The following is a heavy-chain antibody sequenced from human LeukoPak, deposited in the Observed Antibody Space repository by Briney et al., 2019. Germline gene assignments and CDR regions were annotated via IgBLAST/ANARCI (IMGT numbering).Heavy chain of an antibody. V-gene: IGHV3-30*19. Sequence: GGSLRLSCAASGFTFSSYGMHWVRQAPGKGLEWVAVISYDESNKYYTDSVKGRFTISRDNSKNTLYLQMNSLRTEDTAVYYCASPFPQPTTVTTAPGYWGQGTLVTVSS. CDR1: GFTFSSYG. CDR3: ASPFPQPTTVTTAPGY. CDR2: ISYDESNK. J-gene: IGHJ4*02. D-gene: IGHD4-17*01.